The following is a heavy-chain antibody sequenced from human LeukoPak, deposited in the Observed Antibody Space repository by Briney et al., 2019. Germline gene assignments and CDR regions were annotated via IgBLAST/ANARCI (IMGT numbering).Heavy chain of an antibody. V-gene: IGHV3-7*01. J-gene: IGHJ4*02. Sequence: GGSLRLSCAASGFTFSSYWMSWVRQAPGKGLEWVANIKQDGSEKYYVDSVKGRVTISRDNAKNSLYLQMNSLRAEDTAVYYCARDELVTMVRGVINYWGQGALVTVSS. CDR3: ARDELVTMVRGVINY. D-gene: IGHD3-10*01. CDR1: GFTFSSYW. CDR2: IKQDGSEK.